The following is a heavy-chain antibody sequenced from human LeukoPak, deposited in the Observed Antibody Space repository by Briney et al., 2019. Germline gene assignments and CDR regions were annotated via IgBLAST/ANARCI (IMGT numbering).Heavy chain of an antibody. Sequence: GGSLRLSCAASGFTFSSYWMHWVRQAPGKGLVWVSHINSDGSSTSYADSVKGRFTISRDNAKNTLYLQMNSLRAGDTAVYYCARRNYDSYGMDVWGQGTTVTVSS. D-gene: IGHD3-3*01. CDR1: GFTFSSYW. J-gene: IGHJ6*02. CDR3: ARRNYDSYGMDV. V-gene: IGHV3-74*01. CDR2: INSDGSST.